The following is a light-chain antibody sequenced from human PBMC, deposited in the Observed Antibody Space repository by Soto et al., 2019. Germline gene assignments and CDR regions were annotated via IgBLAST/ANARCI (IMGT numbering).Light chain of an antibody. V-gene: IGKV3-20*01. CDR3: QHYGRSPIT. J-gene: IGKJ5*01. CDR2: GAV. Sequence: EIVMTQSPATLSVSPGERATLSCRASQSVSSNLAWFQHKPGQAPRLLIYGAVTRATGIPDRFSGSGSATDFTLTISRLEPEDFALYYCQHYGRSPITFGQGTRLEIK. CDR1: QSVSSN.